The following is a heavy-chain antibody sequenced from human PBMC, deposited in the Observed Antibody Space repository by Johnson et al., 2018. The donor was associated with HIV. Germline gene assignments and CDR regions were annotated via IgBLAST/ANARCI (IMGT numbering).Heavy chain of an antibody. CDR1: GFTFDDYA. J-gene: IGHJ3*02. CDR3: AKDRKGSSSWLRSGVAFDI. Sequence: VQLVESGGGLVQPGRSLRLSCAASGFTFDDYAMHWVRQAPGKGLEWVSGISWNSGSIGYADSVKGRFTISRDNAKNSLYLKMNSLRAEDTALYYCAKDRKGSSSWLRSGVAFDIWGQGTMVTVSS. V-gene: IGHV3-9*01. CDR2: ISWNSGSI. D-gene: IGHD6-13*01.